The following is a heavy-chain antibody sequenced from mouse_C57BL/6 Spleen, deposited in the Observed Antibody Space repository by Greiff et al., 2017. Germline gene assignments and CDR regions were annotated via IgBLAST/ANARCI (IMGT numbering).Heavy chain of an antibody. V-gene: IGHV1-82*01. CDR3: ARYYGDY. CDR2: IYPGDGDT. J-gene: IGHJ2*01. D-gene: IGHD1-1*01. Sequence: QVQLKESGPELVKPGASVKISCKASGYAFSSSWMNWVKQRPGKGLEWIGRIYPGDGDTNYNGKFKGKATLTADKSSSTAYMQLSSLTSEDSAVYFCARYYGDYWGQGTTLTVSS. CDR1: GYAFSSSW.